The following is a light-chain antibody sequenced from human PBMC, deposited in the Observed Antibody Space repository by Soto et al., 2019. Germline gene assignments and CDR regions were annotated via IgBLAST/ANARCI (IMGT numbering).Light chain of an antibody. CDR1: SSDVGLFDY. CDR2: DVN. Sequence: QSALTQPASVAGSLGQSITISCSGTSSDVGLFDYVSWYQQHPGKVPKLMIYDVNDRPSGLSDRFSGSKSGNTASLTIAGLQAEEEVEYCSSSYTSDAINVVFGAGTKLTAL. V-gene: IGLV2-14*03. CDR3: SSYTSDAINVV. J-gene: IGLJ2*01.